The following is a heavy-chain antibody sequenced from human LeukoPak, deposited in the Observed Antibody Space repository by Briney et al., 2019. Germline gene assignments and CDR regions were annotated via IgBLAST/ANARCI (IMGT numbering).Heavy chain of an antibody. CDR2: IYYSGST. J-gene: IGHJ4*02. V-gene: IGHV4-59*01. D-gene: IGHD3-22*01. Sequence: TSETLSLTCTVSGGSISYYYWGWIRQPPGKGLEWIGYIYYSGSTNYHPSLKSRVTISVDTSKNQFSLNLSSVTAADTAVYYCARADYYYDSSGYTYLFDYWGQGILVTVSS. CDR3: ARADYYYDSSGYTYLFDY. CDR1: GGSISYYY.